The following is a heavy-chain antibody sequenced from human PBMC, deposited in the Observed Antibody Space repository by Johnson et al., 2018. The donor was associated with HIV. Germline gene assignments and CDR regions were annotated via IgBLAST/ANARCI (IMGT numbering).Heavy chain of an antibody. CDR2: TRNKANSYTT. D-gene: IGHD3-16*01. CDR1: GFTFSDHY. CDR3: ATNRSMITMYVEIKGGAFDI. Sequence: MLLVESGGGLVQPGGSLRLSCAASGFTFSDHYMDWVRQTPGKGLEWVGRTRNKANSYTTEYAASVKGRFTISRDDSKNSLYLQMNSLKTEDTAVYYCATNRSMITMYVEIKGGAFDIWGQGTMVTVSS. J-gene: IGHJ3*02. V-gene: IGHV3-72*01.